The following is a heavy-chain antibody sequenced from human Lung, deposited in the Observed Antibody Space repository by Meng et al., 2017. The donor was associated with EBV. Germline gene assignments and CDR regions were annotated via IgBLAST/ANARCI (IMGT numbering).Heavy chain of an antibody. D-gene: IGHD6-6*01. V-gene: IGHV2-5*02. CDR2: IYWDDDK. Sequence: QITLKESGPTLVKPTQTLTLTWSFSGFSLSTRGVGVGWIRQPPGKALEWLALIYWDDDKRYNPSLKSRLTITKDTSKNQVVLTVTNMDPVDTATYYCAHLITARPFDYWGQGTLVTVSS. CDR3: AHLITARPFDY. CDR1: GFSLSTRGVG. J-gene: IGHJ4*02.